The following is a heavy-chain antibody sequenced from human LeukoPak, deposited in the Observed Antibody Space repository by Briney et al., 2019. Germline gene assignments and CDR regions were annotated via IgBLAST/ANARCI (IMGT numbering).Heavy chain of an antibody. D-gene: IGHD5-12*01. V-gene: IGHV3-23*01. CDR3: AKTSRGNSGYDSPFDY. CDR1: GFTFSTYA. CDR2: IRGTGSRT. Sequence: GGSLRLSCAASGFTFSTYAMRWVRQAPGKGREWVSGIRGTGSRTDYADSVKGRFTISRDNSKDTLYLQMNSLRADDTAVYYCAKTSRGNSGYDSPFDYWGQGTLVTVSS. J-gene: IGHJ4*02.